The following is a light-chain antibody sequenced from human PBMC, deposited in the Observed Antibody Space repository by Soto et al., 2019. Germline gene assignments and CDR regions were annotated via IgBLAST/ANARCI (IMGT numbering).Light chain of an antibody. CDR2: DAS. CDR3: QQYYNWPPLT. CDR1: QSVSND. J-gene: IGKJ1*01. V-gene: IGKV3-15*01. Sequence: EIVITQSPATLSLSPGERATLSCRASQSVSNDLAWYQQRPGQAPRLLIYDASTRVTGIPARFSGSGSGTYFTLTISSLQSEDFAVYYCQQYYNWPPLTFGQGTKVDIK.